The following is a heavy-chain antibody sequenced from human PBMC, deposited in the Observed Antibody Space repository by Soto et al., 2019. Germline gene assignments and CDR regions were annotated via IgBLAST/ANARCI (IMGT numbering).Heavy chain of an antibody. CDR2: IIPIFGTA. V-gene: IGHV1-69*12. CDR1: GGNFSSYA. CDR3: ASPTKPLYYYYGMDV. Sequence: QVQLVESGAEVKKPGSSVKVSCKASGGNFSSYAISWVRQAPGQGLEWMGGIIPIFGTANYAQKFQGRVTITADESTSTAYMELSSLRSEDTAVYYCASPTKPLYYYYGMDVWGQGTTVTVSS. J-gene: IGHJ6*02. D-gene: IGHD1-1*01.